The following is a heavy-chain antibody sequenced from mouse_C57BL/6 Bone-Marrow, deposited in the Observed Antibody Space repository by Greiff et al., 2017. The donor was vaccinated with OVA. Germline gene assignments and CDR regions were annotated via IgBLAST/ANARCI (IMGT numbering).Heavy chain of an antibody. CDR1: GYTFTEYT. V-gene: IGHV1-62-2*01. CDR3: ARQDGYYAWFAY. D-gene: IGHD2-3*01. Sequence: QVQLKESGAELVKPGASVKLSCKASGYTFTEYTIHWVKQRSGQGLEWIGWFYPGSGSIKYNEKFKDKATLTADKSSSKVYMELSRLTSEDSAVYFCARQDGYYAWFAYWGQGTLVTVSS. J-gene: IGHJ3*01. CDR2: FYPGSGSI.